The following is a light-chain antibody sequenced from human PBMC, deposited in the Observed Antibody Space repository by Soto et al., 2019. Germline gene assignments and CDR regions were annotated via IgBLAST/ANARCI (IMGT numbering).Light chain of an antibody. J-gene: IGKJ5*01. CDR3: QQYNNWPIT. Sequence: EIVLTQSPGTLSLSPGEGATLSCRASQSISSALAWYQQKPGQAPRLLIYDASTRATGIPARFSGSGSGTEFTLTISSLQSEDFEVYYCQQYNNWPITFGQGTRLEIK. V-gene: IGKV3-15*01. CDR2: DAS. CDR1: QSISSA.